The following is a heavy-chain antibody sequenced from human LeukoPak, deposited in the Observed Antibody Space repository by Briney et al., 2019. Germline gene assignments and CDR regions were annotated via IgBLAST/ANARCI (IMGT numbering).Heavy chain of an antibody. V-gene: IGHV1-18*01. D-gene: IGHD7-27*01. CDR2: ISAYNGNT. Sequence: ASVKVSCKASGYTFTSYGISWVRQAPGQGLEWMGWISAYNGNTNYAQKLQSRVTMTTDTSTSTAYMELRSLRFDDTAVYYCARDFAWGSGGAPIDDNWLDPWGQGILVTVSS. CDR3: ARDFAWGSGGAPIDDNWLDP. CDR1: GYTFTSYG. J-gene: IGHJ5*02.